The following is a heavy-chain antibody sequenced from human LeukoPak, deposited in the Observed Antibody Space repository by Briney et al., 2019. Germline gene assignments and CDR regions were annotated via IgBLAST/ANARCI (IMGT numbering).Heavy chain of an antibody. J-gene: IGHJ2*01. CDR3: AKDGSYGGNPWWYFDL. CDR1: VFTFSSYG. V-gene: IGHV3-30*18. Sequence: GGSLRLSCAVSVFTFSSYGMHWVREAPGQGLKWVAVISYDGSNKYYADSVKGRFTISRDNSKDPLYLQMNSLRADDTAVYYCAKDGSYGGNPWWYFDLWGRGTLVTVSS. D-gene: IGHD4-23*01. CDR2: ISYDGSNK.